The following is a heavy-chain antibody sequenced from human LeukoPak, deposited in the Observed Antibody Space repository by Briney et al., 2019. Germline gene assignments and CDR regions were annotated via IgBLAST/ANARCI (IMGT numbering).Heavy chain of an antibody. D-gene: IGHD3-10*01. CDR3: ARAGWIITSGIDY. CDR1: GYSISRGYY. J-gene: IGHJ4*02. CDR2: IYHTGST. V-gene: IGHV4-38-2*01. Sequence: PSETLSLTCGVSGYSISRGYYWAWIRQPPGKGLEWIGTIYHTGSTYYNPSLESRVTISVDTSKNEFSLNLNSVTAADTAVYHCARAGWIITSGIDYWGQGALVTVSS.